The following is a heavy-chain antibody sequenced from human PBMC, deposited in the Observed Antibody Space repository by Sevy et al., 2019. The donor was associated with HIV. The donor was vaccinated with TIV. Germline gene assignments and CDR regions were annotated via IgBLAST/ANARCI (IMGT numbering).Heavy chain of an antibody. CDR3: ARDRQSYGSGSYYNRYFDL. J-gene: IGHJ2*01. D-gene: IGHD3-10*01. CDR1: GFTVSSNY. V-gene: IGHV3-53*01. CDR2: IYSGGST. Sequence: GGSLRLSCAASGFTVSSNYMSWVRQAPGKGLEWVSVIYSGGSTYYANSVKGGFTISRDNPKNTLYLQMNSLRAEDTAVYYCARDRQSYGSGSYYNRYFDLWGRGTLVTVSS.